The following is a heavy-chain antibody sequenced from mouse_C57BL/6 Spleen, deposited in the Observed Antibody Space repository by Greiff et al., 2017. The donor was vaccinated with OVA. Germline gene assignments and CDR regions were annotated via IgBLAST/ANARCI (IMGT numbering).Heavy chain of an antibody. CDR3: ARPHKKSNSFAY. J-gene: IGHJ3*01. D-gene: IGHD2-5*01. Sequence: VQRVESGPGLVAPSQSLSITCTVSGFSLTSYGVPWVRQPPGKGLEWLVVIWSDGSTTYNSTLKSRLSISKDNSKSQVFLKMNSLQTDDTAMYYCARPHKKSNSFAYWGQGTLVTVSA. CDR2: IWSDGST. V-gene: IGHV2-6*03. CDR1: GFSLTSYG.